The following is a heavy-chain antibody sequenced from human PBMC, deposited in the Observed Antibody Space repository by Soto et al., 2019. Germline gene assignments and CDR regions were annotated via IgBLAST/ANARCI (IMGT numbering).Heavy chain of an antibody. CDR1: GFRFRTRA. CDR2: IRPGGDST. V-gene: IGHV3-23*01. D-gene: IGHD1-26*01. Sequence: PGGSLRLSCAASGFRFRTRAMSWVRQAPGKGLEWVASIRPGGDSTYYADSVKGRFAVSRDNSNVTLYLQMDSLRVEDTAIYYCTTHEEGAPWAGGFDSWGQGTLVIVSS. CDR3: TTHEEGAPWAGGFDS. J-gene: IGHJ5*01.